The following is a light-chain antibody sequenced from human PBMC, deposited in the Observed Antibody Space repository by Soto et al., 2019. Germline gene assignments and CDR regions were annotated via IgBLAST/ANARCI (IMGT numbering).Light chain of an antibody. CDR2: GAS. V-gene: IGKV3-15*01. Sequence: EIVMTQSPATLSVSPGERATLSCRASQSVSSNLAWYQQKPGQAPRHLIYGASTRATGIPARFSGSGSGTEFTLTISSLQSEDFAVYYCQQYNKWPTYTFGQGTKLEIK. CDR3: QQYNKWPTYT. J-gene: IGKJ2*01. CDR1: QSVSSN.